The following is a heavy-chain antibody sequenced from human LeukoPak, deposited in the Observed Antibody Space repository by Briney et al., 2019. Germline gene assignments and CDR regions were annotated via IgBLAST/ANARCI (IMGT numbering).Heavy chain of an antibody. J-gene: IGHJ4*02. CDR3: ARWYSRGFDY. V-gene: IGHV3-23*01. D-gene: IGHD6-13*01. CDR1: GFTFSTYG. Sequence: PGGSLRLSCEASGFTFSTYGINWVRQAPGKGLEWVSAISGSGGSTYYADSVKGRFTISRDNSKNTLYLQMNSLRAEDTAVYYCARWYSRGFDYWGQGTLVTVSS. CDR2: ISGSGGST.